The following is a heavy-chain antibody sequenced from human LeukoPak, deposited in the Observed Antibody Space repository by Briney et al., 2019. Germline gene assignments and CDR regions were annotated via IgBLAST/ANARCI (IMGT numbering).Heavy chain of an antibody. J-gene: IGHJ4*02. CDR1: GYSFNSYW. CDR2: IYPGDSDT. V-gene: IGHV5-51*01. CDR3: ARRFTAAAGTAFDH. Sequence: GESLKISCKGSGYSFNSYWIGWVRQMPGKGLEWMGIIYPGDSDTTYSPSFQGQVTISADKSIGTAYLQWGSLKASDIAMYYCARRFTAAAGTAFDHWGQGTLVTVSS. D-gene: IGHD6-13*01.